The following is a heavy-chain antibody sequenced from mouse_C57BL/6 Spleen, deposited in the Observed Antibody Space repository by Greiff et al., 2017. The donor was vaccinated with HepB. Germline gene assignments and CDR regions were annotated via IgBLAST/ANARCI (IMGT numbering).Heavy chain of an antibody. CDR2: IDPEDGET. Sequence: EVQLQQSGAELVKPGASVKLSCTASGFNFKDYCMHWVKQRTEQGLEWIGRIDPEDGETKYDQKFKGKATITADKSSNTAYLQLSSLTAEDTAVYYCARGTVGAMDYWGQGTSVTVSS. CDR3: ARGTVGAMDY. CDR1: GFNFKDYC. V-gene: IGHV14-2*01. D-gene: IGHD1-1*01. J-gene: IGHJ4*01.